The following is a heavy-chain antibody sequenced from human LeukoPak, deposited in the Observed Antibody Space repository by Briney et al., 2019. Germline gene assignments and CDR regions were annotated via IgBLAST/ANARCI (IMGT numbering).Heavy chain of an antibody. CDR3: ARVDCRSTSCSPFDY. V-gene: IGHV3-30*04. CDR2: ILYDGSTQ. Sequence: SGGSLRLSCAASGFTFSTFSTHWVRQARGKGREWGTVILYDGSTQYYADSVRGRFTASRDNSKDTLYLQMNSLRVEDTAVYYCARVDCRSTSCSPFDYWGQGTLVTVSS. J-gene: IGHJ4*02. D-gene: IGHD2-2*01. CDR1: GFTFSTFS.